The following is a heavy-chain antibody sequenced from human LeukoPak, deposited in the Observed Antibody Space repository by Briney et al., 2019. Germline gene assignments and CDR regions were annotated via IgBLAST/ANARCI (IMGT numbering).Heavy chain of an antibody. CDR1: GYTFTSYG. CDR3: AIGDRIAARDWFDP. D-gene: IGHD6-6*01. CDR2: ISAYNGNT. Sequence: ASVKVSCKASGYTFTSYGISWVRQAPGQGLEWMGWISAYNGNTNYAQKLQGRVTMTTDTSTSTAYMELRSLRSDDTAVYYCAIGDRIAARDWFDPWGQGTLVTVSS. V-gene: IGHV1-18*01. J-gene: IGHJ5*02.